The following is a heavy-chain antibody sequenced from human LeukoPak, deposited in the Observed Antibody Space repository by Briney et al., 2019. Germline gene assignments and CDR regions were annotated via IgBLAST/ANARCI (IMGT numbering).Heavy chain of an antibody. Sequence: SETLSLTCAVYGGSFSGYYWSWIRQPPGKGLEWIGEINHSGSTNYNPSLKSRVTISVDTSKNQFSLKLSSVTAADTAVYYCATNSSPLCFDYWGQGTLVTVSS. CDR1: GGSFSGYY. V-gene: IGHV4-34*01. CDR2: INHSGST. J-gene: IGHJ4*02. CDR3: ATNSSPLCFDY. D-gene: IGHD1-7*01.